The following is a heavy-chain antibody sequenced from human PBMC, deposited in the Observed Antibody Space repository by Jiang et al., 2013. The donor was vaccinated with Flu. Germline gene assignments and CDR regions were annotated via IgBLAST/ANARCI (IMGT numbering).Heavy chain of an antibody. J-gene: IGHJ4*03. D-gene: IGHD5-12*01. V-gene: IGHV4-38-2*01. Sequence: VKPSETLSLTCAVSGYSITTGYFWGWIRQPPGQGLEWIGSIYHSGNTYNNPSLKSRVTMSVDTSKNQYSLKLNSVTAADTAVYYCVRAAQGYGYYFDYWGQGTTVTVSS. CDR1: GYSITTGYF. CDR2: IYHSGNT. CDR3: VRAAQGYGYYFDY.